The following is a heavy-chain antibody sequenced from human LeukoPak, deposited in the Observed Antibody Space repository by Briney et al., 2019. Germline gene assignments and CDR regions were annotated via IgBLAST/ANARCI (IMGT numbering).Heavy chain of an antibody. D-gene: IGHD2-2*01. Sequence: PSQTLSLTCTVSGGSISSGSYYWSWIRQPAGKGLEWIGRIYTSGSTNYNPSLKSRVTISVDTSKNQFSLKLSSVTAADTAVYYCARHLNLIYCSSTSCNFDYWGQGTLVTVSS. V-gene: IGHV4-61*02. CDR3: ARHLNLIYCSSTSCNFDY. CDR2: IYTSGST. CDR1: GGSISSGSYY. J-gene: IGHJ4*02.